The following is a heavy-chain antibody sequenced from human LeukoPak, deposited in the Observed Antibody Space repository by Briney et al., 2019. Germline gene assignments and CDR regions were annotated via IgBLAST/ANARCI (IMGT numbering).Heavy chain of an antibody. Sequence: ASVKVSCKASGYTFTSYDINWVRQATGQGLEWMGWMNPNSGNTGYAQKFQGRVTMTRNTSISTAYMELSSVTAADTAVYYCARGASPPLEPGLFQNGVYFDYWGQGTPVTVSS. CDR2: MNPNSGNT. D-gene: IGHD3-22*01. CDR1: GYTFTSYD. V-gene: IGHV1-8*02. CDR3: ARGASPPLEPGLFQNGVYFDY. J-gene: IGHJ4*02.